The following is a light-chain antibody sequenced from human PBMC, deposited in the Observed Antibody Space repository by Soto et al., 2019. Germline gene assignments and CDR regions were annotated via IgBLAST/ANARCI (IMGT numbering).Light chain of an antibody. Sequence: IVLTQSPATLSLSPGERATLSCRASQSVSSYLAWYQQKPGQAPRLLIYDASNRATGIPARFSGSGSGTDFTLTISSLEPEDFAVYYCQQRSNWPPWTFVQGTKVEIK. J-gene: IGKJ1*01. CDR1: QSVSSY. CDR3: QQRSNWPPWT. V-gene: IGKV3-11*01. CDR2: DAS.